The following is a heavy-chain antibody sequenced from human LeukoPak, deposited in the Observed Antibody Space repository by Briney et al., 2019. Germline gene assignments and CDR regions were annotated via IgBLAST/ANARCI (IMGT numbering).Heavy chain of an antibody. CDR2: ISGTSTYI. J-gene: IGHJ6*04. Sequence: GGSLRLSCAASGFTFSTYSLNWVRQAPGKGLEWVSSISGTSTYIYYGDSVKGRFTISRDNAKNSLYLQMNSLRAEGTGVYYCARVPGDVWGKGTTVTVSS. CDR1: GFTFSTYS. CDR3: ARVPGDV. V-gene: IGHV3-21*01.